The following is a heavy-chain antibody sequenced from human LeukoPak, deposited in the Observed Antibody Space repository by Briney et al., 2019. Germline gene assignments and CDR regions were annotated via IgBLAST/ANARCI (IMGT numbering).Heavy chain of an antibody. J-gene: IGHJ4*02. CDR3: ARRIQGMAPYYFDY. CDR2: ISGNGGRI. Sequence: GGSLRLSCAASGFAFSTYALSWVRQAPGKGLEWVSVISGNGGRIDYADSVKGRFTISRDNAKNTLYLQMNSLRAEDTAVYYCARRIQGMAPYYFDYWGQGTLVTVSS. CDR1: GFAFSTYA. D-gene: IGHD5-24*01. V-gene: IGHV3-23*01.